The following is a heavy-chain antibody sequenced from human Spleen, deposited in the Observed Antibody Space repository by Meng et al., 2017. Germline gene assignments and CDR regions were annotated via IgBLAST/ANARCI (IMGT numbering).Heavy chain of an antibody. D-gene: IGHD4-11*01. Sequence: QVQLQQWGAGLFKPSETLSLTCVVSGGSFSDYYWSWIRQPPGKGLEWIGEINHSGSTNYNLSLESRATISVDTSQNNLSLKLSSVTAADSAVYYCARGPTTMAHDFDYWGQGTLVTVSS. J-gene: IGHJ4*02. CDR3: ARGPTTMAHDFDY. V-gene: IGHV4-34*01. CDR2: INHSGST. CDR1: GGSFSDYY.